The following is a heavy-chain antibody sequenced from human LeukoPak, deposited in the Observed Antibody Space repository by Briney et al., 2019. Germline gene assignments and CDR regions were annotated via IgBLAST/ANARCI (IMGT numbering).Heavy chain of an antibody. V-gene: IGHV1-8*01. D-gene: IGHD3-22*01. CDR1: GYTFTSYD. Sequence: ASVRVSCKASGYTFTSYDINWVRQATGQGLEWMGWMNPNSGNTGYAQKFQGRVTMTRDTSISTAYMELSRLRSDDTAVYYCARGDYYDSSGPDYWGQGTLVTVSS. CDR2: MNPNSGNT. J-gene: IGHJ4*02. CDR3: ARGDYYDSSGPDY.